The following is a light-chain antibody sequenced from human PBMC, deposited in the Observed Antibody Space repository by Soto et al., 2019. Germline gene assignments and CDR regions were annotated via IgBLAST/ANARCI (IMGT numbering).Light chain of an antibody. CDR3: QQYARSPLT. CDR2: GAS. J-gene: IGKJ3*01. Sequence: EIVLTQSPGTLSLSPGERATLSCRASQSVTSSYLAWYQQKPGQAPRLLIYGASNRATGIPDRFSGSGSGTDFLLTISRLEPEDFAVYYCQQYARSPLTFGPETKVDI. CDR1: QSVTSSY. V-gene: IGKV3-20*01.